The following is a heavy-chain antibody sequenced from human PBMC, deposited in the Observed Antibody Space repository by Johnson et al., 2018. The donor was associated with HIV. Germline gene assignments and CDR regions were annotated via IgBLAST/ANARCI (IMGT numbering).Heavy chain of an antibody. CDR1: GFTFDDYA. J-gene: IGHJ3*01. D-gene: IGHD3-10*01. Sequence: VQLVESGGGVVRPGGSLRLSCAASGFTFDDYAMHWVRQVPGNGLEWVSLIRWAGAITHYADSVKGRLTISRDNSRNALYLQMKSLRAEDTALYYCARAEIYEGRVGDFAFDLWGRGTMVTVAS. V-gene: IGHV3-43D*03. CDR2: IRWAGAIT. CDR3: ARAEIYEGRVGDFAFDL.